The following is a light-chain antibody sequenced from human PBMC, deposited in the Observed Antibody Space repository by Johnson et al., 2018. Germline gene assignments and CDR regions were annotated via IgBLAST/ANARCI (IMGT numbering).Light chain of an antibody. CDR3: GTWDSSLSAGNV. CDR2: ENN. CDR1: SSNIGNNY. Sequence: QSVLTQPPSVSAAPGQKVTISCSGSSSNIGNNYVSWYQQFPGTAPKLLIYENNKRPSGIPDRFSGYKSGTSATLGITGLPTGDEADYYCGTWDSSLSAGNVFGTGTKVTVL. V-gene: IGLV1-51*02. J-gene: IGLJ1*01.